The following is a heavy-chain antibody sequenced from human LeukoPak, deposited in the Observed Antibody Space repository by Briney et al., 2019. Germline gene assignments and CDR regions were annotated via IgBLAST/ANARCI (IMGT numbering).Heavy chain of an antibody. J-gene: IGHJ4*02. CDR3: AKDYYDSSIFSAPHLFAC. CDR2: IRGSGGNT. V-gene: IGHV3-23*01. D-gene: IGHD3-22*01. Sequence: GGSLRLSCAASGFTFSSHAMTWVRQASGKGLEWVSSIRGSGGNTYYADSVKGRFTISRDNFQNTLYLQMNSLRAEDTAVYYCAKDYYDSSIFSAPHLFACWGQGTLVNVSS. CDR1: GFTFSSHA.